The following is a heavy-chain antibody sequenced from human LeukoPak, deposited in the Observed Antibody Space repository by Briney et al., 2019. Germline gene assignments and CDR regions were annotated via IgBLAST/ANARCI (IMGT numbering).Heavy chain of an antibody. Sequence: AGGSLRLSCTVSGFTVSNNYMSWVRQAPGKGLEWVSVIYGGRNNTVYADSVKGRFTISRDNSRNTIYLQIDSLRAEDTATYYCARELRQTYSSGWSLDYWGQGTLVTVSS. CDR3: ARELRQTYSSGWSLDY. CDR2: IYGGRNNT. D-gene: IGHD6-19*01. CDR1: GFTVSNNY. V-gene: IGHV3-53*01. J-gene: IGHJ4*02.